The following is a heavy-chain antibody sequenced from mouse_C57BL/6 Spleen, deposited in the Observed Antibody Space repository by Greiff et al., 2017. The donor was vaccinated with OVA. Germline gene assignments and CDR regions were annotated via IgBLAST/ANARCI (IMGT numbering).Heavy chain of an antibody. CDR1: GFNIKDDY. CDR2: IDPENGDT. CDR3: TTAGSFAY. V-gene: IGHV14-4*01. J-gene: IGHJ3*01. Sequence: EVKVVESGAELVRPGASVKLSCTASGFNIKDDYMHWVKQRPEQGLEWIGWIDPENGDTEYASKFQGKATITADTSSNTAYLQLSSLTSEDTAVYYCTTAGSFAYWGQGTLVTVSA.